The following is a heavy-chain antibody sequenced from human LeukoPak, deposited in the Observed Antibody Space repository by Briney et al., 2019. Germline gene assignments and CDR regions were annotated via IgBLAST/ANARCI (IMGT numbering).Heavy chain of an antibody. J-gene: IGHJ6*02. CDR1: GFTFSSYS. CDR2: ISSSSSYI. Sequence: GGSLRLSCAASGFTFSSYSMNWVRQAPGKALEWVSSISSSSSYIYYADSVKGRFTISRDNAKNSLYLQMNSLRAEDTAVYYCARDTPGYCYGMDVWGQGTTVTVSS. CDR3: ARDTPGYCYGMDV. V-gene: IGHV3-21*01.